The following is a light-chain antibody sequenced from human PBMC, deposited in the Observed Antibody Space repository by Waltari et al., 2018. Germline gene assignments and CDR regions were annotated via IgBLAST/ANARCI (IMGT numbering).Light chain of an antibody. Sequence: QLVVTQSPSASASLGASVKLTCTLSSGHSNYAIACHRQQPEKGPRYLMKVKSDGSHTKGDGIPDRFSGSSSGAERYLTISSLQSEDEADYYCQTWASGIVVFGGGTKLTVL. CDR3: QTWASGIVV. CDR2: VKSDGSH. V-gene: IGLV4-69*01. CDR1: SGHSNYA. J-gene: IGLJ2*01.